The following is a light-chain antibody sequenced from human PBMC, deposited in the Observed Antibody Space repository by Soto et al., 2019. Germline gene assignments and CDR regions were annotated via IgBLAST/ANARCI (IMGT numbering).Light chain of an antibody. CDR2: MNN. CDR3: QSFDSSRSHSV. J-gene: IGLJ3*02. V-gene: IGLV1-40*01. CDR1: SSNIGAGFD. Sequence: QSVLTQPPSVSGSPGQRFTSSCTGSSSNIGAGFDVHWYQQLPGTAPKLLIYMNNNRPSGVPDRFSGSKSVTSASLAITGLQAEDEGNYYCQSFDSSRSHSVFGGGTKLTVL.